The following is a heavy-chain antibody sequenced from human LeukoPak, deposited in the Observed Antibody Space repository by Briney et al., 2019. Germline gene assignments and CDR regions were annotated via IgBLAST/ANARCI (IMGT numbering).Heavy chain of an antibody. CDR2: ISAYNGHT. CDR3: AKDPFDQMLPENWFDP. J-gene: IGHJ5*02. V-gene: IGHV1-18*01. Sequence: GASVKVSCKASGYTFTSYGISWVRQAPGQGLEWMGWISAYNGHTNYAQKLQGRVTMTTDTSTSTAYMELRSLRSDDTAVYYCAKDPFDQMLPENWFDPWGQGTLVTVSS. D-gene: IGHD2-2*01. CDR1: GYTFTSYG.